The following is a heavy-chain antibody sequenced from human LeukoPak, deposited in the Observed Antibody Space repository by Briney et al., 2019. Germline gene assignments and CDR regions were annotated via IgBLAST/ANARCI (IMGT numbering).Heavy chain of an antibody. D-gene: IGHD3-10*01. J-gene: IGHJ5*02. Sequence: ASVKVSCKASGYTFTSYYMHWVRQAPGQGLEWMGWINPNSGGTNYAQKFQGRVTMTRDTSISTAYMELSRLRSDDTAVYYCASYPYYYGSGSSEWFDPWGQGTLVTVSS. V-gene: IGHV1-2*02. CDR3: ASYPYYYGSGSSEWFDP. CDR2: INPNSGGT. CDR1: GYTFTSYY.